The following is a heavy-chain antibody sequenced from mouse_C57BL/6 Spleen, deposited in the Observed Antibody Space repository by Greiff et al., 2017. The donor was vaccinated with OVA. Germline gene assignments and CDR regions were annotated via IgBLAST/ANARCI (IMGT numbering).Heavy chain of an antibody. Sequence: VQLQQPGAELVRPGSSVKLSCKASGYTFTSYWMHWVKQRPIQGLEWIGNIDPSDSETHYNQKFKDKATLTVDKSSSTAYMQLSSLTSEDSAVYYCARGSIYYGSSYGWYFDVWGTGTTVTVSS. V-gene: IGHV1-52*01. D-gene: IGHD1-1*01. CDR2: IDPSDSET. J-gene: IGHJ1*03. CDR1: GYTFTSYW. CDR3: ARGSIYYGSSYGWYFDV.